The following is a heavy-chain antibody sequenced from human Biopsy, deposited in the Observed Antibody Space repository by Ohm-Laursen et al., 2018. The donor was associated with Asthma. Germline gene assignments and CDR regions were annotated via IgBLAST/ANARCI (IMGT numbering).Heavy chain of an antibody. CDR1: GASIRGSGSY. Sequence: TLTLTCTVSGASIRGSGSYWAWIRQAPGKGPEWIGTTHYSGSTFYKPSLRSRVTMSLDTSTNQFSLRLRSVTATDTAVYYCASPVNRAFGGYEWAAVFDYWGQGILVTVYS. CDR3: ASPVNRAFGGYEWAAVFDY. D-gene: IGHD5-12*01. V-gene: IGHV4-39*01. J-gene: IGHJ4*02. CDR2: THYSGST.